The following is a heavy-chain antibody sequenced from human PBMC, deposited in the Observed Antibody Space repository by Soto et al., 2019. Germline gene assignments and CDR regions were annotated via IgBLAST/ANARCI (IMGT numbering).Heavy chain of an antibody. CDR2: ISTYNGKT. D-gene: IGHD6-13*01. CDR3: ARDRVEAALGTFDQ. Sequence: ASVKVSCKTSGYTFSTYPISWVRQAPGQGLEWVGWISTYNGKTKYGQKFQGRVTITTDTPTSTAYMDLRNLRSDDTAVYYCARDRVEAALGTFDQWGQGTLVTVSS. J-gene: IGHJ4*02. CDR1: GYTFSTYP. V-gene: IGHV1-18*01.